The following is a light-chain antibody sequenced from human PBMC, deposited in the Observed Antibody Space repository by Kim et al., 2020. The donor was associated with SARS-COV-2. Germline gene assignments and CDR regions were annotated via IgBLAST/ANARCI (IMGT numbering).Light chain of an antibody. CDR3: QKYNSAPWT. J-gene: IGKJ1*01. Sequence: DIQMTQSPSSLSASVGDRVTITCRASQGISKYLAWYQQKPGKVPKVLIYGATALHSGVPSRFSGSGSGTDFTLTISSLQPEDVATYYCQKYNSAPWTFGQGTKVDIK. V-gene: IGKV1-27*01. CDR2: GAT. CDR1: QGISKY.